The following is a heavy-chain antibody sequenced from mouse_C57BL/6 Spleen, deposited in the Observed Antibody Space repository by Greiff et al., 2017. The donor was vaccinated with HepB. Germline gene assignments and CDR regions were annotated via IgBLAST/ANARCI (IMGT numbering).Heavy chain of an antibody. V-gene: IGHV5-16*01. CDR1: GFTFSDYY. CDR2: INYDGSST. J-gene: IGHJ4*01. CDR3: ARDMDY. Sequence: EVQLQESEGGLVQPGSSMKLSCTASGFTFSDYYMAWVRQVPEKGLEWVANINYDGSSTYYLDSLKSRFIISRDNAKNILYLQMSSLKSEDTATYYCARDMDYWGQGTSVTVSS.